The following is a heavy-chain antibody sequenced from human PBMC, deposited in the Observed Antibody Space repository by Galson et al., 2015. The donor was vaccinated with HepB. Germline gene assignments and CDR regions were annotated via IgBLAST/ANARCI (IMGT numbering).Heavy chain of an antibody. CDR3: AKGDGGSGPNTNAFDI. CDR2: ISSGGSSR. CDR1: GFTFSNYA. D-gene: IGHD3-10*01. V-gene: IGHV3-23*01. J-gene: IGHJ3*02. Sequence: SRRLSCAASGFTFSNYAVSWVRQAPGKGLEWVSVISSGGSSRYYAYSVEGRFTISRDNSKNTLYLQMNSLRAEDTAVYYCAKGDGGSGPNTNAFDIWGQGTMVTVSS.